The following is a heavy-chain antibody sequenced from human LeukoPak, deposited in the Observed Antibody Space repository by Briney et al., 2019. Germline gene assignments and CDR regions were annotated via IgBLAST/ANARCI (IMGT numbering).Heavy chain of an antibody. CDR2: MHPNSGNT. Sequence: ASVRVSCKASGYTFTSYDINWVRQAAGHGLEGMGWMHPNSGNTGYAQKFKCRVTMTRNTSISTAYMELISLRSKDTAVYYCARVTYYYDSSGYRNFDYWGQGTLVTVSS. J-gene: IGHJ4*02. CDR3: ARVTYYYDSSGYRNFDY. CDR1: GYTFTSYD. V-gene: IGHV1-8*01. D-gene: IGHD3-22*01.